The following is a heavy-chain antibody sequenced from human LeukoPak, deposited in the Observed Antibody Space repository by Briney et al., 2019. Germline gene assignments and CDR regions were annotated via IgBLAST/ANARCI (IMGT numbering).Heavy chain of an antibody. J-gene: IGHJ4*02. V-gene: IGHV3-9*03. Sequence: PTGGSLRLSCAAPGFTFDDYAMHWVRQAPGKGLEWVSGISWNSGSIGYADSVKGRFTISRDNAKNSLYLQMNSLRAEDMALYYCAKSRSSGWYSAFDYWGQGTLVTVSS. CDR3: AKSRSSGWYSAFDY. CDR2: ISWNSGSI. CDR1: GFTFDDYA. D-gene: IGHD6-19*01.